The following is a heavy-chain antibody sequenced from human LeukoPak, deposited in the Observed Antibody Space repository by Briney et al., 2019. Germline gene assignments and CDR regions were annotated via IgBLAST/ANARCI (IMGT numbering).Heavy chain of an antibody. J-gene: IGHJ5*02. CDR3: ARDQGDYGDYCWFDP. CDR1: GYTFTGYY. CDR2: INPNSGGT. D-gene: IGHD4-17*01. Sequence: ASVKVSCKASGYTFTGYYMHWVRQAPGQGLEWMGWINPNSGGTNYAQKFQGRVTMTRDTSISTAYMELSRLRSDATAVYYCARDQGDYGDYCWFDPWGQGTLVTVSS. V-gene: IGHV1-2*02.